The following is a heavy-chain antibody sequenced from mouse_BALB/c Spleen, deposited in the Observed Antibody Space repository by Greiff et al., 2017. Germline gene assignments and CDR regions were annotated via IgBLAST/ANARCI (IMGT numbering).Heavy chain of an antibody. Sequence: EVKLVESGAELVKPGASVKLSCTASGFNIKDTYMHWVKQRPEQGLEWIGRIDPANGNTKYDPKFQGKATITADTSSNTAYLQLSSLTSEDTAVYYCASGLRRVFAYWGQGTLVTVSA. CDR2: IDPANGNT. D-gene: IGHD3-1*01. CDR3: ASGLRRVFAY. CDR1: GFNIKDTY. J-gene: IGHJ3*01. V-gene: IGHV14-3*02.